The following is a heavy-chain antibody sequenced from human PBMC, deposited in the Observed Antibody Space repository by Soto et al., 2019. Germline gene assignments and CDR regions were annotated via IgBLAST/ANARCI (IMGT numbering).Heavy chain of an antibody. CDR2: ISAYNGNT. D-gene: IGHD6-6*01. CDR3: ARDPAIAARPSDDAFDI. J-gene: IGHJ3*02. CDR1: GYTFTSYG. V-gene: IGHV1-18*04. Sequence: GASVKVSCKASGYTFTSYGISWVRQAPGQGLEWMGWISAYNGNTNYAQKLQGRVTMTTDTSTSTAYMELRSLRSDDTAVYYCARDPAIAARPSDDAFDIRGQGTMVTVSS.